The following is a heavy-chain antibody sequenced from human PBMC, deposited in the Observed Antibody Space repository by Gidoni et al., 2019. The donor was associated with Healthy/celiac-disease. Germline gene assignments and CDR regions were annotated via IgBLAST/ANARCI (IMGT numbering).Heavy chain of an antibody. J-gene: IGHJ4*02. Sequence: EVQLVQSGAEGKKPGEFLKSSGKVAGYSFTSYWIGWVRQMPGKGLEWMGIIYPGDSDTRYSPSFQGQVTISADKSISTAYLQWSSLKASDTAMYYCARQNWNDGAFFWGQGTLVTVSS. CDR1: GYSFTSYW. D-gene: IGHD1-1*01. CDR2: IYPGDSDT. CDR3: ARQNWNDGAFF. V-gene: IGHV5-51*01.